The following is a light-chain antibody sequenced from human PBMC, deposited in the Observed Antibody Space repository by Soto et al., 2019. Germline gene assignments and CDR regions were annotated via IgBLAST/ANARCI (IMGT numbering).Light chain of an antibody. CDR1: SSDVGGYNY. CDR3: SSYTNSSTSYV. CDR2: DVS. J-gene: IGLJ1*01. Sequence: QSAMTQPASVSGSPGQSLTISCTGTSSDVGGYNYVSWYQQHPGKAPKLMIYDVSNRPSGVSNRFSGSKSGNTASLTISGLQAEDEADYYCSSYTNSSTSYVFGTGTKVTVL. V-gene: IGLV2-14*01.